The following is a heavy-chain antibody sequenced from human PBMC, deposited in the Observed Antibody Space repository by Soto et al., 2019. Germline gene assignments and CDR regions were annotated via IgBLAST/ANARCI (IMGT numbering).Heavy chain of an antibody. CDR1: GFTFSESY. J-gene: IGHJ6*02. CDR3: ARAEAGDYGGSQETAWYYGLDV. D-gene: IGHD4-17*01. V-gene: IGHV3-11*06. Sequence: QVQLVESVGGLVKPGGSLRLSCAASGFTFSESYMTWIRQAPGKGLEWVSYISTSSSYTNNADSVKGRFTISRDNDKNTLYLQMKSLRADDTAVYYCARAEAGDYGGSQETAWYYGLDVWGQGTTVTVSS. CDR2: ISTSSSYT.